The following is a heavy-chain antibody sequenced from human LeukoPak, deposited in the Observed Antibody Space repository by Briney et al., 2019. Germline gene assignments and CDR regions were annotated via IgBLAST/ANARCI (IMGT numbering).Heavy chain of an antibody. V-gene: IGHV4-34*01. Sequence: PSETLSLTCAVYGGSFSGYYWSWIRQPPGKGLEWIGEINHSGSTNYNPSLKSRVTISVDTSKNQFSLKLSSVTAADTAVYCCAREDFWSGYNYFDYWGQGTLVTVSS. CDR3: AREDFWSGYNYFDY. CDR2: INHSGST. D-gene: IGHD3-3*01. CDR1: GGSFSGYY. J-gene: IGHJ4*02.